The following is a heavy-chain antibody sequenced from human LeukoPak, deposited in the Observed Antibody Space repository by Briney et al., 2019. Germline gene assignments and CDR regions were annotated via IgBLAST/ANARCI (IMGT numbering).Heavy chain of an antibody. V-gene: IGHV3-23*01. CDR1: GFTFRTYA. J-gene: IGHJ4*02. CDR2: ISGSGGNT. Sequence: PGGSLRLSCSAAGFTFRTYAVSWVRQAPGKGLEWVSAISGSGGNTDYADSAKGRFTISRDNSKNTLFLQMNSLRAEDTAEYYCAKDSNGWYQRGSNYFDYWGQGTLVTVSS. CDR3: AKDSNGWYQRGSNYFDY. D-gene: IGHD6-19*01.